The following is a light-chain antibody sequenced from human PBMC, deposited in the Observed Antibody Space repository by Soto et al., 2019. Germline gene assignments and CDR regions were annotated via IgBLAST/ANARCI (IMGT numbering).Light chain of an antibody. CDR2: SHN. CDR1: SSNIGAGYD. CDR3: QSYDKSLSGVV. V-gene: IGLV1-40*01. Sequence: QSVLTQPPSVSGAPGQRVTISCTGSSSNIGAGYDVHWYQQLPGTAPKLLISSHNNRPSGVPDRFSGSKSGTSASLAITGLQAEDEADYYCQSYDKSLSGVVFGGGTKLTVL. J-gene: IGLJ3*02.